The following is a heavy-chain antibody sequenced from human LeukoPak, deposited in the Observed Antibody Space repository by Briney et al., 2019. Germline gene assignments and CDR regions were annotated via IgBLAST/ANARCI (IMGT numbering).Heavy chain of an antibody. V-gene: IGHV4-59*08. D-gene: IGHD3-22*01. CDR2: IHYSGST. Sequence: PSETLSLTCTVSGGSISSYYWSWIRQPPGKGLEWFGYIHYSGSTDYNPSLKSRVTISVDTSKNQFSLKLNSVTAADTAVYYCARQYYYGNSGYLYYYGMDVRGQGTTVTVS. CDR3: ARQYYYGNSGYLYYYGMDV. J-gene: IGHJ6*02. CDR1: GGSISSYY.